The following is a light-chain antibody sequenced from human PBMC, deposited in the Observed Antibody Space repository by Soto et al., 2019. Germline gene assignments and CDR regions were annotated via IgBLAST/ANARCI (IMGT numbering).Light chain of an antibody. V-gene: IGKV3-20*01. Sequence: EIVLMQSPGTLSLSPGERATLSCRASQSVTSSYLAWYQQKPGQAPRLLIDGASRRATGIPDRFSGSGSGTDFTLTISRLEPEDFAVYYCQRYGSSPPLTFGGGTKVKIK. CDR3: QRYGSSPPLT. CDR1: QSVTSSY. CDR2: GAS. J-gene: IGKJ4*01.